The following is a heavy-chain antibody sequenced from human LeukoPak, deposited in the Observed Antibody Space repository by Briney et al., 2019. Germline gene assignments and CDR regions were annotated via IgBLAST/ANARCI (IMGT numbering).Heavy chain of an antibody. D-gene: IGHD2-21*01. CDR2: IIPIFGTA. CDR3: ARAGQAVAGPWLAYCGGDCYWGAFDI. CDR1: GGTFSSYA. Sequence: GASVKVSCKASGGTFSSYAISWVRQAPGQGLEWMGGIIPIFGTANYAQKFQGRVTITTDESTSTAYMELSSLRSEDTAVYYCARAGQAVAGPWLAYCGGDCYWGAFDIWGQGTMVTVSS. J-gene: IGHJ3*02. V-gene: IGHV1-69*05.